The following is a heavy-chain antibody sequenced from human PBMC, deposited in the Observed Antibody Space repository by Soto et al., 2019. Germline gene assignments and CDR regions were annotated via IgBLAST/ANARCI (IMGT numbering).Heavy chain of an antibody. CDR3: AKGTLDHFDY. CDR2: ISGSGDST. J-gene: IGHJ4*02. D-gene: IGHD1-1*01. Sequence: EVQLLESGGGLIQPGGSLRLSCAASGFTFSNYAMTWVRQAPGKGLEWVSVISGSGDSTYYADSVKGRFTLSRDNSDNTLSLQMNSLRVEDTAIYYCAKGTLDHFDYWGLGPLVTVSS. CDR1: GFTFSNYA. V-gene: IGHV3-23*01.